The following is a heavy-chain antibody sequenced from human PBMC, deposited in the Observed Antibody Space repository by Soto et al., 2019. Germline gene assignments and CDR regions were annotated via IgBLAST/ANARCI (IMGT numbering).Heavy chain of an antibody. Sequence: GGSLRLSCAASGFTFSSYSMNWVRQAPGKGLEWVSYISSSSSTIYYADSVKGRFTISRDNAKNSLYLQMNSLRAEDTAVYYCARDLPERRPLDAFDIWGQGTMVTVSS. J-gene: IGHJ3*02. CDR1: GFTFSSYS. D-gene: IGHD1-1*01. CDR3: ARDLPERRPLDAFDI. V-gene: IGHV3-48*01. CDR2: ISSSSSTI.